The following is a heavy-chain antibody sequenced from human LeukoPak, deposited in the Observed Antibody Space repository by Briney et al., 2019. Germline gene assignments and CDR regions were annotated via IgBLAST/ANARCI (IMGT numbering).Heavy chain of an antibody. V-gene: IGHV1-8*03. CDR3: ARDLMRGYSYGYDY. J-gene: IGHJ4*02. D-gene: IGHD5-18*01. Sequence: ASVKVSCKASGYTFTSYDINWVRQATGQGLEWMGWMNPNSGNTGYAQKFQGRVTITRNTSISTAYMELRSLRSDDTAVYYCARDLMRGYSYGYDYWGQGTLVTVSS. CDR1: GYTFTSYD. CDR2: MNPNSGNT.